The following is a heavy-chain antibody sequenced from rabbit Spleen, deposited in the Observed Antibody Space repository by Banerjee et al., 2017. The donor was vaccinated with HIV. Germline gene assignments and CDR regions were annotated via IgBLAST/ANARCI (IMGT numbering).Heavy chain of an antibody. CDR3: ARDTGSSFSRYGMDL. D-gene: IGHD8-1*01. CDR1: GFSLTYSDY. J-gene: IGHJ6*01. V-gene: IGHV1S40*01. CDR2: IAGSGSGFT. Sequence: QSLEESGGDLVKPGASLTLTCTASGFSLTYSDYMCWVRQAPGKGLEWISCIAGSGSGFTYAASWANGLFTCSMTSSTTVTLQMTSLTVADTTTYFCARDTGSSFSRYGMDLWGPGTLVTVS.